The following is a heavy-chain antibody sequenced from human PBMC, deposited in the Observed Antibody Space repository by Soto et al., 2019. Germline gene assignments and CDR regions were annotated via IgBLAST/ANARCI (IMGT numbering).Heavy chain of an antibody. V-gene: IGHV4-4*02. CDR2: IYRTGST. D-gene: IGHD1-7*01. CDR1: GGSFTSNNW. J-gene: IGHJ4*02. CDR3: ESRDPGTSVDY. Sequence: SETLSLTCAVSGGSFTSNNWWTWVRQPPGQGLEWIGEIYRTGSTNYNPSLKSRVTISLDKSENQFSLKVTSLTAADTAVYYCESRDPGTSVDYWGQGTLVTISS.